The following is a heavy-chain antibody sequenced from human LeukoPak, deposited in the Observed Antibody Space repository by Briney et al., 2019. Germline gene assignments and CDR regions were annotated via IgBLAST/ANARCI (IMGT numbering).Heavy chain of an antibody. CDR1: GLTFSSLT. V-gene: IGHV3-74*01. CDR3: TTDWGSPGDY. J-gene: IGHJ4*02. D-gene: IGHD3-10*01. Sequence: GGSLRLSCEAAGLTFSSLTMHWVRQAPGKGLVWVSRIDSKGASATYADSVKGRFTVSRDNAKNTLYLEMYNLRVDDTAVCYCTTDWGSPGDYWGQGTLVTVSS. CDR2: IDSKGASA.